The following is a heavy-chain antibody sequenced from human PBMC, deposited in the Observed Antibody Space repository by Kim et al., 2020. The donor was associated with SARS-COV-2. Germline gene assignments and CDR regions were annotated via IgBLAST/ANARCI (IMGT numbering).Heavy chain of an antibody. V-gene: IGHV3-15*01. CDR1: GFTFSNAW. CDR2: IKSKTDGGTT. Sequence: GGSLRLSCAASGFTFSNAWMSWVRQAPGKGLEWVGRIKSKTDGGTTDYAAPVKGRFTISRDDSKNTLYLQMNSLKTEDTAVYYCTTGHSSSWFLGDAFDIWGQGTMVTVSS. J-gene: IGHJ3*02. D-gene: IGHD6-13*01. CDR3: TTGHSSSWFLGDAFDI.